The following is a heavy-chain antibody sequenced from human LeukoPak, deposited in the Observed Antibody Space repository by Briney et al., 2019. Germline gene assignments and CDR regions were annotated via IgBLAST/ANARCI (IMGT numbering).Heavy chain of an antibody. J-gene: IGHJ4*02. CDR2: ISTTGGYT. CDR3: AKKPATIKFPFDI. V-gene: IGHV3-23*01. D-gene: IGHD5-24*01. Sequence: GGSLRLSCVGPGFSFSTYDMGWVRQTPGKGLEWVSAISTTGGYTEDADSVKGRFTISRDNSQNTLFLQMHSLRAEDTAVYYCAKKPATIKFPFDIWGQGTLVTVSP. CDR1: GFSFSTYD.